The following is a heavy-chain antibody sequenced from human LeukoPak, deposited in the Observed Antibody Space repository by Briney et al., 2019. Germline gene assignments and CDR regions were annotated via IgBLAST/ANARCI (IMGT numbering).Heavy chain of an antibody. CDR1: GFTFSVYG. CDR3: AKGPRYDTSGFYHLDY. CDR2: ISGTGVST. V-gene: IGHV3-23*01. J-gene: IGHJ4*02. Sequence: GGSLRLSCAASGFTFSVYGITWVRQAPGKGLEWVSVISGTGVSTNYADFVKGRFTISRDNSKNAVFLEMNSLRAEDTAVYYCAKGPRYDTSGFYHLDYWGQGTLVIVSS. D-gene: IGHD3-22*01.